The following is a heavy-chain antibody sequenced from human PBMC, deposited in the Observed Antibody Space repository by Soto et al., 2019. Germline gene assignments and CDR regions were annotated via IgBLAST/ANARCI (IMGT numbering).Heavy chain of an antibody. J-gene: IGHJ6*02. V-gene: IGHV1-3*01. Sequence: ASVKVSCKASGYIFINYDMHWVRQAPGQRLEWMGWINGGSGYTKYSQKFQDRVTFTRDTSASTGYMELSSLTSEDTAVYYCARGVVVPAAMGGYYYYGMDVWGQGTTVTVSS. CDR2: INGGSGYT. D-gene: IGHD2-2*01. CDR1: GYIFINYD. CDR3: ARGVVVPAAMGGYYYYGMDV.